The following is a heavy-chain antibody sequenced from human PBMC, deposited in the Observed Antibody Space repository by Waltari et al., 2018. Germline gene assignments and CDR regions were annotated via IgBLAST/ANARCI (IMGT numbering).Heavy chain of an antibody. CDR3: TREVVPAARIVVNWFDP. V-gene: IGHV7-4-1*01. CDR2: SITRAGNP. D-gene: IGHD2-15*01. J-gene: IGHJ5*02. CDR1: GYIFTSYA. Sequence: QVQLVQSGSELKKPGASVKISCKASGYIFTSYAINWVRQAPGQGRELMGGSITRAGNPATAQGFAGRFVCSLEPSFSTADLEIHNLKAEDTAVYYCTREVVPAARIVVNWFDPWGQGTLVTVSS.